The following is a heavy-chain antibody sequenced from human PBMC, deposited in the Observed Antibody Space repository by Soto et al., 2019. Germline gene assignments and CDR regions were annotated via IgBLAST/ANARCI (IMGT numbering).Heavy chain of an antibody. V-gene: IGHV1-3*01. J-gene: IGHJ6*02. CDR3: ARGRIVVLPAAPAYHYYGMDV. CDR1: GYTFTSYA. CDR2: INAGNGNT. D-gene: IGHD2-2*01. Sequence: GASVKVSCKASGYTFTSYAIHWVRQAPGQRLEWMGWINAGNGNTKYSQKFQGRVTITRDTSASTAYMELSSLRSEDTAVYYCARGRIVVLPAAPAYHYYGMDVWGQGTTLTVS.